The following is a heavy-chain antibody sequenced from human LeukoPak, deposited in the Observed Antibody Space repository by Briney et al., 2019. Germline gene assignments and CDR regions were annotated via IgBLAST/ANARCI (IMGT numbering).Heavy chain of an antibody. J-gene: IGHJ4*02. V-gene: IGHV3-48*01. CDR2: ISSSSSTI. CDR1: GFTFSSYS. CDR3: ARVFYYYDSSGYYYEVFDY. D-gene: IGHD3-22*01. Sequence: PGGSLRLSCAASGFTFSSYSMNWLRQAPGKGLEWVSYISSSSSTIYYAESVKGRFTISRDNAKNSLYLQMNSLRAEDTAVYYCARVFYYYDSSGYYYEVFDYWGQGTLVTVSS.